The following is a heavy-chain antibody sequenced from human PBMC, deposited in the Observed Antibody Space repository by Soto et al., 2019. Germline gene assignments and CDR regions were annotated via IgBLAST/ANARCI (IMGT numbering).Heavy chain of an antibody. J-gene: IGHJ4*01. D-gene: IGHD3-22*01. CDR1: GFTFSNAW. V-gene: IGHV3-15*07. CDR2: VKSKNDGGTT. CDR3: TTDSYITSIIVRFDY. Sequence: WGSLRLSCAAAGFTFSNAWINWVRQAPGKGLEWVGRVKSKNDGGTTDFAAPVKGRFAISRDDSKNMVYLEMNSLQTEDTAIYYCTTDSYITSIIVRFDYWGHGTLVTVSS.